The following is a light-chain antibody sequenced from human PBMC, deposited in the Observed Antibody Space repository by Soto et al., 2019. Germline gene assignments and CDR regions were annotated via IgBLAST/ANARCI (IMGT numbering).Light chain of an antibody. V-gene: IGKV3-20*01. CDR3: QHYGSSPPIT. J-gene: IGKJ5*01. CDR1: QSVSSSH. Sequence: EIVLTQSPGTLSLSPGYRATLSCLASQSVSSSHLAWYQHKPGQAPRLLIYAASSRATGSPDRFSGGGSGTDFTLTISRLEPEDFAVYYCQHYGSSPPITFGQGTRLEI. CDR2: AAS.